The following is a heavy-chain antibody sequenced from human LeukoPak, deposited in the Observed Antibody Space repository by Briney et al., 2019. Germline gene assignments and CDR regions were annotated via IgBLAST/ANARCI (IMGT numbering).Heavy chain of an antibody. V-gene: IGHV3-7*01. CDR2: IKQDGNEK. J-gene: IGHJ3*02. CDR1: GLNFGNYW. Sequence: PGGSLRLSCAGSGLNFGNYWMSWVRQTPGKGLGWVANIKQDGNEKFYVDSVRGRFNIFRENAKNSLYLQMNSLRAEDTAVYYCARARRDGNTGLAFDIWGQGTMVTVSS. D-gene: IGHD5-24*01. CDR3: ARARRDGNTGLAFDI.